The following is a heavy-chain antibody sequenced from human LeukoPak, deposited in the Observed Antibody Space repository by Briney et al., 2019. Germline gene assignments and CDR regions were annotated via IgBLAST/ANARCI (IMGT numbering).Heavy chain of an antibody. J-gene: IGHJ6*02. CDR1: GFTFDDYA. V-gene: IGHV3-9*01. Sequence: GGSLRLSCAASGFTFDDYAMHWVRHAPGKGLEWVSGISWNSGSIGYADSVKGRFTISRDNAKNSLYLQMNSLRAEDTALYYCAKDMSHYYYGMDVWGQGTTVTVSS. CDR2: ISWNSGSI. CDR3: AKDMSHYYYGMDV.